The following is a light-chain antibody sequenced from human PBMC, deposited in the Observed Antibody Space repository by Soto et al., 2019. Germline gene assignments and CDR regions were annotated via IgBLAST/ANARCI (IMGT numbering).Light chain of an antibody. CDR2: AAS. V-gene: IGKV1-27*01. CDR3: QNYNSGPRT. J-gene: IGKJ1*01. CDR1: QGISNY. Sequence: DIQMTQSPSSLSASVGARVTITCRASQGISNYLAWYQQKPGKVPKLLIYAASTLQSGVPSRFSGSGSGTDFTLTISSLQPDDGSKYYCQNYNSGPRTFGQGTKVEIK.